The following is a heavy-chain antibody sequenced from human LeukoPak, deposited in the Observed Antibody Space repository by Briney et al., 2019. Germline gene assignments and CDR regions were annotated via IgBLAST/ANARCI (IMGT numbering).Heavy chain of an antibody. D-gene: IGHD1-1*01. CDR1: GGSISSSSYF. CDR2: IYYSGST. V-gene: IGHV4-39*07. Sequence: SETLSLTCTVSGGSISSSSYFWGWIRQPPGKGLEWIGSIYYSGSTYYNPSLKSRVTISVDTSKNQFSLKLSSVTAADTAVYYCARVSWFPGTSYYYMDVWGKGTTVTVSS. J-gene: IGHJ6*03. CDR3: ARVSWFPGTSYYYMDV.